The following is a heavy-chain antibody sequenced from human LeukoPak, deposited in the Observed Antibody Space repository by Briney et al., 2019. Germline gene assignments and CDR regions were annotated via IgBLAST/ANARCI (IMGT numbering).Heavy chain of an antibody. CDR2: VIPIFGTA. D-gene: IGHD3-9*01. CDR1: GYTFTSYA. J-gene: IGHJ5*02. Sequence: GASVKVSCKASGYTFTSYAMNWVRQAPGQGLEWMGGVIPIFGTANYAQKFQGRVTITADESTSTAYMELSSLRSEDTAVYYCARDLDALSVLRYFSGGFDPWGQGTLVTVSS. CDR3: ARDLDALSVLRYFSGGFDP. V-gene: IGHV1-69*13.